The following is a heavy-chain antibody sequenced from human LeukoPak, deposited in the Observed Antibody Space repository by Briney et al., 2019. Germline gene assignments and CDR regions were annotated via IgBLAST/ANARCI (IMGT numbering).Heavy chain of an antibody. J-gene: IGHJ4*02. CDR2: ISYDGSNK. CDR1: GFSFSTYD. CDR3: AKDRGWYTYYFDS. V-gene: IGHV3-30*18. Sequence: GGSLRLSCAASGFSFSTYDIHWVRQAPGKGLEWVAVISYDGSNKYYADSVKGRFTISRDNSKNTLYLRMTSLRAEDTAVYYCAKDRGWYTYYFDSWGQGTLVTVSP. D-gene: IGHD6-19*01.